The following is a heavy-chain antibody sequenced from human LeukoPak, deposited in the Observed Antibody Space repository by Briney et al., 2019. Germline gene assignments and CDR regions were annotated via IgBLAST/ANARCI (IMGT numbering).Heavy chain of an antibody. J-gene: IGHJ6*03. D-gene: IGHD4-11*01. CDR3: ARELQISLSVEVGYYYYYYMDV. CDR2: ISAYNGNT. Sequence: ASVKVSCKASGYTFTSYGISWVRQAPGQGLEWMGWISAYNGNTNYAQKLQGRVTMTTDTSTSTAYMELRSLRSEDTAVYYCARELQISLSVEVGYYYYYYMDVWGKGTTVTVSS. CDR1: GYTFTSYG. V-gene: IGHV1-18*01.